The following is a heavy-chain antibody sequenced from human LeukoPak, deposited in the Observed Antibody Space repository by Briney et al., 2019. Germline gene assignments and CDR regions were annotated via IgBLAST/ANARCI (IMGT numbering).Heavy chain of an antibody. J-gene: IGHJ4*02. V-gene: IGHV3-30*03. CDR2: ISYDGSNK. D-gene: IGHD2-15*01. Sequence: QTGGSLRLSCAASGFTFSSYGMHWVRQAPGKGLEWVAAISYDGSNKYYADSVKDRFTISRDNSKNTLYLQMNSLRAEDTAVYYCAPQPEGGYCSGGSCGGVYWGQGTLVTVSS. CDR1: GFTFSSYG. CDR3: APQPEGGYCSGGSCGGVY.